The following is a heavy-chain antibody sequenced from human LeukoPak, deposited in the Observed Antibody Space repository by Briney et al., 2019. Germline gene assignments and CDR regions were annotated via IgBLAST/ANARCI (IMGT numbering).Heavy chain of an antibody. CDR3: ARGRRDTQYQVFDY. CDR2: IKEDGSEK. CDR1: GFTLSNYW. J-gene: IGHJ4*02. D-gene: IGHD2-2*01. Sequence: PGGSLRLSCVPSGFTLSNYWMNWVRQAPGKGLEWVANIKEDGSEKYYVDSVKGRFTISRDNARTSLYLQMSSLRDDDSAVYYCARGRRDTQYQVFDYWGQGTLVTVSS. V-gene: IGHV3-7*01.